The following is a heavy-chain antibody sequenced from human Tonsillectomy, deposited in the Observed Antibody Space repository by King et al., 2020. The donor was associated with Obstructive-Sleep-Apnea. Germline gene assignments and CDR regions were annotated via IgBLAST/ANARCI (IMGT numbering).Heavy chain of an antibody. D-gene: IGHD2-8*01. Sequence: VQLVESGAEVKKPGESLKISCKASGYTFTSYWIGWVRQMPGKGLEWMGIIYPGDSDTRYNPSFQGQVTISADKSISTAYLQWSSLKASATAMYYCARRGGYCTNGVCYGTYFDYWGQGTLVTVSS. CDR3: ARRGGYCTNGVCYGTYFDY. CDR1: GYTFTSYW. J-gene: IGHJ4*02. V-gene: IGHV5-51*01. CDR2: IYPGDSDT.